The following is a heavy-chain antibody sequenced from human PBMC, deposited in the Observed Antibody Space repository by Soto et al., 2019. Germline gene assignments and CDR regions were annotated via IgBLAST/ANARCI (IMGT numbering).Heavy chain of an antibody. CDR3: ARFSSGINY. CDR1: GGSISSSSYY. Sequence: SETLSLTCTVSGGSISSSSYYWGWIRQPPGKGLEWIGTIYYSGSTYYNPSLKSRVTISVDTSKNQFSLKLSSVTAADTAVYYCARFSSGINYWGQGTLVT. J-gene: IGHJ4*02. CDR2: IYYSGST. D-gene: IGHD3-10*01. V-gene: IGHV4-39*01.